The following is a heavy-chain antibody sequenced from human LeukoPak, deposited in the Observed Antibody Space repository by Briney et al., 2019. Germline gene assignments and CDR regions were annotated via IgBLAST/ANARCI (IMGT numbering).Heavy chain of an antibody. CDR3: ARELYCSGGSCYSFRDF. J-gene: IGHJ4*02. V-gene: IGHV4-59*01. CDR2: IYYSGYT. Sequence: SETLSLTRPGCVGSLSRYYWGWMRQPPGKGQEGVGDIYYSGYTNYKPPLHSRVTISLDTSKNQFSLKLRSVTAADTAVYYCARELYCSGGSCYSFRDFGGQRTLVTVS. CDR1: VGSLSRYY. D-gene: IGHD2-15*01.